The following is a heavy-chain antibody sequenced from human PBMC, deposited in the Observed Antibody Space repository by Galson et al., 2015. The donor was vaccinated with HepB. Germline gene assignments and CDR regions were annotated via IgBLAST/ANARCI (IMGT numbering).Heavy chain of an antibody. CDR3: ARVGLGYCSGGSCIQVDWYFDL. V-gene: IGHV1-69*06. D-gene: IGHD2-15*01. CDR1: GGTFSSYA. J-gene: IGHJ2*01. Sequence: SVKVSCKASGGTFSSYAISWVRQVPGQGLEWMGGIIPIFGTANYAQKFQGRVTITADKSTSTAYMELSSLGSEDTAVYYCARVGLGYCSGGSCIQVDWYFDLWGRGTLVTVSS. CDR2: IIPIFGTA.